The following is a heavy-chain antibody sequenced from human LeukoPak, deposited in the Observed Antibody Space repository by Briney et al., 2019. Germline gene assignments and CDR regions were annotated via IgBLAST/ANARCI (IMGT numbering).Heavy chain of an antibody. Sequence: GASVKVSCKVSGYTLTELSMHWVRQAPGQGLEWMGWINTITGNPTYAQGFTGRFVFSLDTSVSTAYLHISSLQAEDTAVYYCARAEVSCSRSTCFLHWGQGTLVTVSS. V-gene: IGHV7-4-1*02. CDR3: ARAEVSCSRSTCFLH. D-gene: IGHD2-15*01. J-gene: IGHJ4*02. CDR1: GYTLTELS. CDR2: INTITGNP.